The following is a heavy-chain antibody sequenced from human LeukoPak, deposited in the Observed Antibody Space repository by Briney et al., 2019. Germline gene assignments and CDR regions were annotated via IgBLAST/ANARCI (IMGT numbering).Heavy chain of an antibody. V-gene: IGHV3-30*04. CDR1: GFTFSSYE. D-gene: IGHD5-24*01. CDR3: AKALDGYGAFDI. Sequence: PGGSLRLSCAASGFTFSSYEMNWVRQAPGKGLEWVAVISYDGSNKYYADSVKGRFTISRDNAKNSLYLQMNSLRAEDTALYYCAKALDGYGAFDIWGQGTMVTVSS. J-gene: IGHJ3*02. CDR2: ISYDGSNK.